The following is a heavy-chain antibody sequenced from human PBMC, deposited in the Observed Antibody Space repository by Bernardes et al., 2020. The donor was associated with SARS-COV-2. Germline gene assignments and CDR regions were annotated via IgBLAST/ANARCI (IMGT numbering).Heavy chain of an antibody. CDR2: IDPSDSYT. Sequence: GESLKISCKGSGYSFTSYWISWVRQMPGKGLEWMGRIDPSDSYTNYSPSFQGHVTISADKSISTAYLQWSSLKASDTAMYYCARLEVRFGIVVVMNYWGQGTLVTVSS. V-gene: IGHV5-10-1*01. J-gene: IGHJ4*02. CDR3: ARLEVRFGIVVVMNY. D-gene: IGHD3-22*01. CDR1: GYSFTSYW.